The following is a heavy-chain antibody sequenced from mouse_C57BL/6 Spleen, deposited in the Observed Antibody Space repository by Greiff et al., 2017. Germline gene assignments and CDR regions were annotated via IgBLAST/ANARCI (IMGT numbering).Heavy chain of an antibody. CDR2: IDPSDSYT. Sequence: QVQLQQPGAELVMPGASVKLSCKASGYTFTSYWMHWVKQRPGQGLEWIGEIDPSDSYTNYNQKFKGKSTLTVDKSPSTAYMQLSSLTSEDSAVYYCARGRRGFAYWGQGTLVTVSA. CDR1: GYTFTSYW. J-gene: IGHJ3*01. V-gene: IGHV1-69*01. CDR3: ARGRRGFAY.